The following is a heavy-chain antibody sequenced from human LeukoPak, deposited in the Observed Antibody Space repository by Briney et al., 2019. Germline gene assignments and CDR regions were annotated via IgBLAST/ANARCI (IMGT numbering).Heavy chain of an antibody. CDR3: SRDWNGAGSPIDF. J-gene: IGHJ4*02. D-gene: IGHD3-10*01. V-gene: IGHV3-7*01. CDR1: ASTVSTSW. Sequence: GGSLRLSCAVSASTVSTSWMGCVRQAPGKGLEWVANIKTDGSEKYYVDSVKGRFTISRDNAKNSLYLQMNSLRAEDTAVYYCSRDWNGAGSPIDFWGQGTLVTVSS. CDR2: IKTDGSEK.